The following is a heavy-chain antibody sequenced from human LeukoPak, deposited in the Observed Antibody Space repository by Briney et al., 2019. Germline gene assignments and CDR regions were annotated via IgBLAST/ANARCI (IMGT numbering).Heavy chain of an antibody. CDR1: GFTFSDYY. CDR3: ARDARRGDYSSHYYYGMDV. Sequence: GGSLRLSCAASGFTFSDYYMSWIRQAPGKGLEWVSYISSSGSTIYYADSVKGRFTISRDKAKNSLYLQMNSLRAEDTAVYYCARDARRGDYSSHYYYGMDVWGQGTTVTVSS. J-gene: IGHJ6*02. CDR2: ISSSGSTI. D-gene: IGHD2-21*02. V-gene: IGHV3-11*01.